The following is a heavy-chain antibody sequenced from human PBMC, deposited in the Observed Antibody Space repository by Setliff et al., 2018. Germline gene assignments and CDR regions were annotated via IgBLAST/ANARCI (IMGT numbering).Heavy chain of an antibody. Sequence: SWMSWVRQAPGKGLEWVANIKEDGTERNYVDSVKGRFIISRDNARNSLFLQLTSLRAEDTAVYYCARDATRFKMYRGIKIRFYHIDVWGKGTTVTVSS. CDR2: IKEDGTER. J-gene: IGHJ6*03. V-gene: IGHV3-7*01. CDR1: SW. CDR3: ARDATRFKMYRGIKIRFYHIDV. D-gene: IGHD3-10*01.